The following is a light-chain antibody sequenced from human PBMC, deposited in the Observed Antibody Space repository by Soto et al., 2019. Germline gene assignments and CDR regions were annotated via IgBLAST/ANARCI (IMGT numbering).Light chain of an antibody. CDR3: AAWDAGLRGFV. J-gene: IGLJ1*01. CDR2: NNN. V-gene: IGLV1-47*02. CDR1: SSNIGSNY. Sequence: QSVLTQPPSASGTPGQRVTISCSGSSSNIGSNYVYWYQHLPGTAPKLLIYNNNQRPSGVPDRFSGSKSGTSASLAISGLRSGDEAVYYCAAWDAGLRGFVXGTGTKVTVL.